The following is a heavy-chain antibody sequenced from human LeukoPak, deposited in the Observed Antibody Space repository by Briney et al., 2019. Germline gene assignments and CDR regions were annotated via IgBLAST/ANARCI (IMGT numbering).Heavy chain of an antibody. CDR1: GYTFTGYY. D-gene: IGHD3-10*01. CDR2: INPNSGGT. J-gene: IGHJ4*02. V-gene: IGHV1-2*02. CDR3: ARSMVRGVIIGMD. Sequence: ASVKVSCKASGYTFTGYYMHWVRQAPGQGLEWMGWINPNSGGTNCAQKFQGRVTTTRDTSISTAYMELSRLRSDDTAVYYCARSMVRGVIIGMDWGQGTLVTVSS.